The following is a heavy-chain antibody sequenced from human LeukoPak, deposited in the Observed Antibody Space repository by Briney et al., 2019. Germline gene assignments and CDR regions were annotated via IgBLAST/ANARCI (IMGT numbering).Heavy chain of an antibody. D-gene: IGHD3-22*01. J-gene: IGHJ4*02. Sequence: GGSLRLSCAASGFTFSNAWMNWVRQAPGKGLEWVGRIKSKTDGGTTDYAAPVRGRFTISRDDSKNTLYLQMNSLKTEDAAVYYCTSVTYYYDSSGYYPHDYWGQGTLVTVSS. V-gene: IGHV3-15*07. CDR3: TSVTYYYDSSGYYPHDY. CDR2: IKSKTDGGTT. CDR1: GFTFSNAW.